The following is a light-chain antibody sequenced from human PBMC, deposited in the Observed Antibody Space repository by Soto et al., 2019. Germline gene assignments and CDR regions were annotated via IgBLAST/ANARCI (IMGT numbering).Light chain of an antibody. CDR1: NIGSKS. CDR2: YDS. J-gene: IGLJ2*01. Sequence: SYELTQPPSVSVAPGKTARITCGGNNIGSKSVHWYQQKPGQAPVLVIYYDSDRPSGIPERLSGSNSGNTSTLTISRVEAGDAADYYCQVWDSSSDHVVFGGGTKLTVL. CDR3: QVWDSSSDHVV. V-gene: IGLV3-21*04.